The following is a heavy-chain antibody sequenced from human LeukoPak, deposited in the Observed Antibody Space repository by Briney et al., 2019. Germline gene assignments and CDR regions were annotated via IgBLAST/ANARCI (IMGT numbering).Heavy chain of an antibody. V-gene: IGHV4-34*01. Sequence: PSETLSLTCAVYGGSFSGYYWGWIRQPPGKGLEWIGSIYYSGSTYYNPSLKSRVSISVDTSKNQFSLKLSSVTAADTAVYYCARLTVVPAAIDYWGQGTLVTVSS. J-gene: IGHJ4*02. CDR2: IYYSGST. CDR1: GGSFSGYY. D-gene: IGHD2-2*01. CDR3: ARLTVVPAAIDY.